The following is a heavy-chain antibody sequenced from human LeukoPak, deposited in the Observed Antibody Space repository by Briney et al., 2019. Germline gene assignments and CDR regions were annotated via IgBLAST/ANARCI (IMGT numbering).Heavy chain of an antibody. CDR2: INWNGGST. J-gene: IGHJ3*02. Sequence: GGSLRLSCAASGFTFDDYGMSWVRQAPGKGLEWVSGINWNGGSTGYADSVKGRFTISRDNAKNSLYLQMNSLRAEDTAVYYCAKDRASPITIFGVVIPGAFDIWGQGTMVTVSS. V-gene: IGHV3-20*04. D-gene: IGHD3-3*01. CDR3: AKDRASPITIFGVVIPGAFDI. CDR1: GFTFDDYG.